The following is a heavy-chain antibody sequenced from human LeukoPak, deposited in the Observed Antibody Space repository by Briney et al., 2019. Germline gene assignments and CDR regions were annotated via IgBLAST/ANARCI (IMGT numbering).Heavy chain of an antibody. J-gene: IGHJ4*02. D-gene: IGHD3-16*02. CDR3: ARDSLFYRDFDY. CDR2: IKEGGSEK. Sequence: GGSLRLSCAASGFTFSRYWMSWVGQAPGKGMEWVAEIKEGGSEKYYVASVKCRFTISRHNAKNSLYLQMNSLRAEDTAVYYCARDSLFYRDFDYWGQGTLVTVSS. CDR1: GFTFSRYW. V-gene: IGHV3-7*01.